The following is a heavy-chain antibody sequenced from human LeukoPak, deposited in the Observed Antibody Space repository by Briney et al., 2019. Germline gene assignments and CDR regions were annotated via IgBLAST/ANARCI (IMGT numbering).Heavy chain of an antibody. CDR3: AKLYSGTRPPDY. Sequence: SETLSLTCTVSGGSISSSSYYWGWIRQPPGKGLEWIGSIYYSGNTYYNPSLKSRVTMSVDTSKNQFSLKLSSVTAADTAVYYCAKLYSGTRPPDYWGQGTLVTVSS. J-gene: IGHJ4*02. CDR2: IYYSGNT. CDR1: GGSISSSSYY. D-gene: IGHD3-10*01. V-gene: IGHV4-39*01.